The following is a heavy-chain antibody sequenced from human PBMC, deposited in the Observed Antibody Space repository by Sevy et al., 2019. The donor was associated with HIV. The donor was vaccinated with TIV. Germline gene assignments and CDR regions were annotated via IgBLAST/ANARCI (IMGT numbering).Heavy chain of an antibody. Sequence: GGSLRLSCAASGFIFSSNEMNWVRQAPGKGLEWVSYIGSSGSPIYYADSVKGRFTISRGNAKNSLYLQMNILRAEDTAVYYCARVSVDTNFYGIDVWGQGTTVTVSS. D-gene: IGHD5-18*01. CDR1: GFIFSSNE. V-gene: IGHV3-48*03. CDR3: ARVSVDTNFYGIDV. J-gene: IGHJ6*02. CDR2: IGSSGSPI.